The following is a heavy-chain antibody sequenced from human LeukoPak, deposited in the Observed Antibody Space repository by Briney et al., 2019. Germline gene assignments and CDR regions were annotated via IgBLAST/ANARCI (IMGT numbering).Heavy chain of an antibody. J-gene: IGHJ4*02. V-gene: IGHV3-7*01. CDR3: ATDGSPFDN. CDR2: IKQDGNEK. CDR1: GFTFTSYW. Sequence: GGSLRLSCAASGFTFTSYWMSWVRQPPGKGLEWVANIKQDGNEKYYLDSVKGRFTISRDNAKNSSYLQMDSLRAEDTAVYYCATDGSPFDNWGQGTLVTVSS.